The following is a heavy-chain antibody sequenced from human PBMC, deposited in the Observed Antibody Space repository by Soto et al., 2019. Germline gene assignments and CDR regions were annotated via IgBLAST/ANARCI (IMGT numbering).Heavy chain of an antibody. D-gene: IGHD2-15*01. Sequence: LRLSCAASGFTVSSNYMSWVRQAPGKGLEWVSVIYSGGSTYYADSVKGRFTISRDNSKNTLYLQMNSLRAEDTAVFYCAREAIVVVVAAVTDAFDIWGQGTMVTVSS. V-gene: IGHV3-66*01. CDR3: AREAIVVVVAAVTDAFDI. CDR2: IYSGGST. J-gene: IGHJ3*02. CDR1: GFTVSSNY.